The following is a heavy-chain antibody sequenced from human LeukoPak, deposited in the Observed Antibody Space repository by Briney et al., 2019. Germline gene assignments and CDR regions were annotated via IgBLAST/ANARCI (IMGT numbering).Heavy chain of an antibody. CDR3: AKDLELRFLESSWRGPETYDY. CDR2: ISGSGGST. CDR1: GFTFSSYA. V-gene: IGHV3-23*01. D-gene: IGHD3-3*01. Sequence: GGSLRLSCAASGFTFSSYAMSWVRQAPGKGLEWVSAISGSGGSTYYADSVKGRFAISRDNSKNTLYLQMNSLRAEDTAVYYCAKDLELRFLESSWRGPETYDYWGQGPLVTVSS. J-gene: IGHJ4*02.